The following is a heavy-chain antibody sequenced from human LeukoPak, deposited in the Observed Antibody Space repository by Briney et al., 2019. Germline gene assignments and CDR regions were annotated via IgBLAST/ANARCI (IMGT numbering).Heavy chain of an antibody. D-gene: IGHD3-22*01. CDR1: GHTSTTYA. CDR3: AGEDNSSGYRPFDI. CDR2: INAGNGNI. V-gene: IGHV1-3*01. Sequence: ASVKVSCKASGHTSTTYAIHWVRQAPGQGLEWMGWINAGNGNIKYSQKFQGRVTITGDTSASTAYMELSSLRSEDTAVYYCAGEDNSSGYRPFDIWGQGTMVTVPS. J-gene: IGHJ3*02.